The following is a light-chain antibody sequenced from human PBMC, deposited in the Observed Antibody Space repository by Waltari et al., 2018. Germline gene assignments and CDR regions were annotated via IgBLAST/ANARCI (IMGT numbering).Light chain of an antibody. CDR1: QSISSW. CDR3: QQYNSYSWT. Sequence: DIQMTQSPSTLSASVGDRVNITCRASQSISSWLAWYQQKPGKAPKLLIYKASSLESGVPSRFSGSGSGTEFTLTISSLQPDDFATYYCQQYNSYSWTFDQGTKVEIK. CDR2: KAS. J-gene: IGKJ1*01. V-gene: IGKV1-5*03.